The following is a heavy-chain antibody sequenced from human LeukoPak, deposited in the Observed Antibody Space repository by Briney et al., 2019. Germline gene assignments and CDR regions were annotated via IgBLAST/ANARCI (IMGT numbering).Heavy chain of an antibody. J-gene: IGHJ3*02. V-gene: IGHV3-30*04. D-gene: IGHD2-2*01. CDR1: GFTFSSYA. Sequence: GGSLRLSCAASGFTFSSYAMHWVRQAPGKGLEWVAVISYDGSNKYYADSVKGRFTISRDNAKNSLYLQMNSLRAEDTAVYYCAGSMIWGQGTMVTVSS. CDR3: AGSMI. CDR2: ISYDGSNK.